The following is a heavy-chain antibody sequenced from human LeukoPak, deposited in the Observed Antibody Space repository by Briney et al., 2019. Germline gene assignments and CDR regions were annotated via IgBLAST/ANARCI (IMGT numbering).Heavy chain of an antibody. V-gene: IGHV3-33*01. CDR2: IWYDGSKQ. J-gene: IGHJ5*02. CDR1: GFIFSSYG. CDR3: ARDVGSSNWNLNWFDP. D-gene: IGHD6-13*01. Sequence: PGGSPRLSCAASGFIFSSYGFHWVRQAPGKGLEWVAVIWYDGSKQYYAASVKGRFTISKDSFKNTLYLQMNSLRVEDTAIYFCARDVGSSNWNLNWFDPWGQGTLVTVSS.